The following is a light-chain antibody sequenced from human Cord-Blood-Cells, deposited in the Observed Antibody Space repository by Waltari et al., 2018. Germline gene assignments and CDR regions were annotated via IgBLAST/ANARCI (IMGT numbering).Light chain of an antibody. CDR1: QDISNY. CDR3: QQYDNRLT. Sequence: DIQMTQSPSSLSASVGDRDTITCQASQDISNYLNWFKQKPGKAPKLLIYDASNLETGVPSRFSGSGSGTDFTFTISSLQPEDIATYYCQQYDNRLTFGGGTKVEIK. CDR2: DAS. J-gene: IGKJ4*01. V-gene: IGKV1-33*01.